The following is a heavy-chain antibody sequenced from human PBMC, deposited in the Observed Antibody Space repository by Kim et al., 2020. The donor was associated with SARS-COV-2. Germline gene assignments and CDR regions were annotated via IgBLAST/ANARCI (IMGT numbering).Heavy chain of an antibody. D-gene: IGHD3-10*02. CDR1: GFTFSAYS. V-gene: IGHV3-48*02. CDR3: ARDQVAVTTFHYGMDV. CDR2: ISSTGAPM. J-gene: IGHJ6*01. Sequence: GGSLRLSCAASGFTFSAYSMNWVRQAPGKGLEWVSFISSTGAPMYYADSVKGRFTISRDNAKNSLYLQMNSLRDEDTAVYYCARDQVAVTTFHYGMDVWG.